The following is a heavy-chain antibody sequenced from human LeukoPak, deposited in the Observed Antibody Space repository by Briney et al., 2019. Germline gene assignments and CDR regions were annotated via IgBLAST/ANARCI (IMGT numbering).Heavy chain of an antibody. CDR2: ISSSSSYI. CDR3: ATAGDYDILTGPGVSMDV. Sequence: PGGSLRLSCAASGFTFSSYSMNWVRQAPGKGLEWVSFISSSSSYIYYADSVKGRFTISRDNAKNSLYLQMNSLRAEDTAVYYCATAGDYDILTGPGVSMDVWGQGTTVTVSS. V-gene: IGHV3-21*04. J-gene: IGHJ6*02. CDR1: GFTFSSYS. D-gene: IGHD3-9*01.